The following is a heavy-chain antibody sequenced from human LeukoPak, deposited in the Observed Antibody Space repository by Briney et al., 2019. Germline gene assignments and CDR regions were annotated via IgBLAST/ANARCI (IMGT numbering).Heavy chain of an antibody. CDR2: IIPILGIA. D-gene: IGHD5-12*01. J-gene: IGHJ4*02. CDR1: GGTYSSYA. Sequence: ASVKVSCKASGGTYSSYAISWVRQAPGQGLEWMGRIIPILGIANYAQKFQGRVTITADKSTSTAYMELSSLRSEDTAVYYCARDLYSGYDNYWGQGTLVTVSS. CDR3: ARDLYSGYDNY. V-gene: IGHV1-69*04.